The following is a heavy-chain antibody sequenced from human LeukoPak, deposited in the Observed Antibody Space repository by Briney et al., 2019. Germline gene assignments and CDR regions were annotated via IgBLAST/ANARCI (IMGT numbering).Heavy chain of an antibody. J-gene: IGHJ5*02. V-gene: IGHV4-59*08. CDR2: IYYSGST. Sequence: PSETLSLTCTVSGGSISSYYWSWIRQPPGKGLEWIGYIYYSGSTNYNPSLKSRVTISVDASKNQFSLKLSSVTAADTAVYYCARPTELWFEFDPWGQGTLVTVSS. CDR3: ARPTELWFEFDP. D-gene: IGHD5-18*01. CDR1: GGSISSYY.